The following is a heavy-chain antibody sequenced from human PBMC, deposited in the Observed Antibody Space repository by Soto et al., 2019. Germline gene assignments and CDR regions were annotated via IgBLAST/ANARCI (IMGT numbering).Heavy chain of an antibody. J-gene: IGHJ5*02. CDR2: IATYNSNR. CDR3: ATVLRGVVNWFDP. CDR1: GDTFTNFG. Sequence: HLVQSGPEVKKPGASITVSCKTSGDTFTNFGLSWVRQAPGQGLESMGWIATYNSNRNYAQNFQGKPTLTTDTSTSTAYMGLKSLRYDDTAVYYCATVLRGVVNWFDPWGQGTLVTVSS. D-gene: IGHD3-10*01. V-gene: IGHV1-18*01.